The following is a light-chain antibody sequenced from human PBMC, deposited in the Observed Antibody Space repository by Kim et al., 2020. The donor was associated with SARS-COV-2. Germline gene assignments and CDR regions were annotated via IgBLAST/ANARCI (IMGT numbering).Light chain of an antibody. J-gene: IGKJ2*01. V-gene: IGKV3-20*01. CDR2: GAS. CDR1: QSLPTRY. CDR3: QQYSDSLYT. Sequence: ETVVTQSPGTLSLSPGERATLSCRASQSLPTRYLVWYQHKPGQAPRLLIYGASSRATGIPDRFSGSGSGTDFTLTISRLEPEDFAVYYCQQYSDSLYTFGQGTKVDIK.